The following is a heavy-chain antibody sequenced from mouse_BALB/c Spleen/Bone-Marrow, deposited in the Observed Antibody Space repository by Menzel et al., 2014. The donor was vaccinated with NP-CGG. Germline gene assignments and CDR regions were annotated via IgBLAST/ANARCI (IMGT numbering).Heavy chain of an antibody. CDR1: GYTFTSYW. CDR2: INPSNGRT. Sequence: QVQLQQSGAELVKPGASAKLSCKASGYTFTSYWMHWVKQRPGQGLEWIGEINPSNGRTNYNEKFKSKATLTVDKSSSTAYMQLSSLTSEDSAVYYCARSSYYYGSSYVNAMDYWGQGTSVTVSS. V-gene: IGHV1S81*02. J-gene: IGHJ4*01. CDR3: ARSSYYYGSSYVNAMDY. D-gene: IGHD1-1*01.